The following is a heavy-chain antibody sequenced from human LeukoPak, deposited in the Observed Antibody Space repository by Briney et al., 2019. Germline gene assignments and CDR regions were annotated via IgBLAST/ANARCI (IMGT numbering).Heavy chain of an antibody. CDR1: GFTFSSYS. J-gene: IGHJ4*02. CDR3: ARGTVAVGYNHENGDY. Sequence: GRSLRLSCAASGFTFSSYSMNWVRQAPGKGLEWVSSISSSSSYIYYADSVKGRFTISRDNAKNSLYLQMNSLRAEDTAVYYCARGTVAVGYNHENGDYWGQGTLVTVSS. CDR2: ISSSSSYI. V-gene: IGHV3-21*01. D-gene: IGHD5-18*01.